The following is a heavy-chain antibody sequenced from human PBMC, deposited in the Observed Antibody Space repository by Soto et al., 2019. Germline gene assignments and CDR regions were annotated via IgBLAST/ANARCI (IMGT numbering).Heavy chain of an antibody. J-gene: IGHJ3*02. CDR3: ASQGVVATVPWDDAFDI. D-gene: IGHD5-12*01. CDR2: ISGSGGST. CDR1: GFTFSSYA. Sequence: EVQLLESGGGLVQPGGSLRLSCAASGFTFSSYAMSWVRQAPGKGLEWVSAISGSGGSTYYADSVKGRFTISRDNSKNTLYLQMNSLRAEDTAVYYCASQGVVATVPWDDAFDIWGQGTMVTVSS. V-gene: IGHV3-23*01.